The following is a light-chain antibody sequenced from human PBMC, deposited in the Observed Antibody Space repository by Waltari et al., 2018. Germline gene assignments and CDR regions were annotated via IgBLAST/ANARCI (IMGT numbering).Light chain of an antibody. J-gene: IGLJ2*01. CDR3: QVWDSSIDVV. CDR1: NLDSKH. Sequence: SYELTQPLSVSVALGHTARLTRGGNNLDSKHMHWDQQKHGQGPVLVIYRDSNRPLGIPVRFSASNSGNTATLTISRAQAGDEADYYCQVWDSSIDVVFGGGTKLTVL. V-gene: IGLV3-9*01. CDR2: RDS.